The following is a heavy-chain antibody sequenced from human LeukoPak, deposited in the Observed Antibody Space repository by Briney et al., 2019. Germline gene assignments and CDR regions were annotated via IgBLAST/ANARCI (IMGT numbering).Heavy chain of an antibody. D-gene: IGHD1-26*01. Sequence: PGRSLRLSCAASGFTFRSYSMNWVRQAPGKGLEWVSSISSSTTYISYADSVKGRFTISRDNAKNSLYLQMNSLRAEDTAVYYCARGAAGYVGASSFDYWGQGTLVTVSS. CDR2: ISSSTTYI. CDR1: GFTFRSYS. V-gene: IGHV3-21*01. J-gene: IGHJ4*02. CDR3: ARGAAGYVGASSFDY.